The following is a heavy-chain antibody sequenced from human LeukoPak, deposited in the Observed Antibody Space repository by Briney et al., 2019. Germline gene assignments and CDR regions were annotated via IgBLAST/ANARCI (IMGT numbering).Heavy chain of an antibody. Sequence: GVSLRLSCAASGFTFSSYAMSWVRQAPGKGLEWVSAISGSGGSTYYADSVKGRFTISRDNSKNTLSLQMNSLRAEDTAVYYCAKGDYYGSGSYIDYWGQGTLVTVSS. CDR2: ISGSGGST. CDR1: GFTFSSYA. V-gene: IGHV3-23*01. CDR3: AKGDYYGSGSYIDY. J-gene: IGHJ4*02. D-gene: IGHD3-10*01.